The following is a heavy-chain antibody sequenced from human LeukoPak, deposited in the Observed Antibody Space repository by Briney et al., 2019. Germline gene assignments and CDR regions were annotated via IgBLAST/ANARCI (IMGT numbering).Heavy chain of an antibody. CDR3: AKTHYYDSSGVPGDY. V-gene: IGHV3-30*18. Sequence: GGSLRLSCAASGFTVSNYAMSWVRQAPGKGLEWVAVISHDGSNSYYADSVKGRFTISRDNSKNTLYLQMSSLRAEDTAVYYCAKTHYYDSSGVPGDYWGQGTLVTVSS. CDR1: GFTVSNYA. D-gene: IGHD3-22*01. CDR2: ISHDGSNS. J-gene: IGHJ4*02.